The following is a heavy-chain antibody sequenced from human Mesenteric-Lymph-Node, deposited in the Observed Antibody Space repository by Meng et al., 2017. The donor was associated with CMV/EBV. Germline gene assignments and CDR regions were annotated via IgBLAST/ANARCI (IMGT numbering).Heavy chain of an antibody. J-gene: IGHJ4*02. CDR3: ARGTKDYYGSGNSDY. CDR2: ISAYNGNT. D-gene: IGHD3-10*01. V-gene: IGHV1-18*01. Sequence: SCYTFTDYGISGVRQAPGQGLGWMGWISAYNGNTKYARKRQGGVTMTTDTSTRAAYMELRSLRSDETAVYYCARGTKDYYGSGNSDYWGQGTLVTVSS. CDR1: CYTFTDYG.